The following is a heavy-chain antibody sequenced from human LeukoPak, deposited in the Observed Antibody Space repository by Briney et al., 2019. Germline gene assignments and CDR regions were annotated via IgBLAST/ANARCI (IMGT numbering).Heavy chain of an antibody. Sequence: SETLSLTCTVSGGSISSSSYYWGWIRQPPGKGLEWIGSIYYSGSTYYKPSLKSRVTISVDTSKNQFSLKLSSVTAADTAVYYCARGEFDGGVYFDYWGQGTLVTVSS. CDR2: IYYSGST. CDR3: ARGEFDGGVYFDY. V-gene: IGHV4-39*07. J-gene: IGHJ4*02. D-gene: IGHD3-16*01. CDR1: GGSISSSSYY.